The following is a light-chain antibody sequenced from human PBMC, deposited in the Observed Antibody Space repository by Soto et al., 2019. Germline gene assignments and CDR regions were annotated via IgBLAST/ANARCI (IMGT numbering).Light chain of an antibody. Sequence: QSVLTQPRSVSGSPGQSVIISCTGTSSDVGSHNYVSWYQQHPGKAPKLMIYDVTKRPSGVPDRFSGSKSGNTASLTISGLQAEDETDYYCCSYAGNYVVFGGGTKLTVL. V-gene: IGLV2-11*01. CDR2: DVT. J-gene: IGLJ2*01. CDR1: SSDVGSHNY. CDR3: CSYAGNYVV.